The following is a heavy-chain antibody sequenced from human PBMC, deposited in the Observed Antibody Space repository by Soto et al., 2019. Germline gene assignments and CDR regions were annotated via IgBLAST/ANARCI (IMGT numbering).Heavy chain of an antibody. J-gene: IGHJ4*02. CDR1: GGSISSSSYY. CDR2: IYYSGST. CDR3: ARFTVTNDDVGY. V-gene: IGHV4-39*01. Sequence: QLQLQESGPGLVKPSETLSLTCTVSGGSISSSSYYWGWIRQPPGKGLEWIGSIYYSGSTYYNPSLKSRVTISVDTSKNQFSLKLSSVTAADTAVYYCARFTVTNDDVGYWGQGTLVTVSS. D-gene: IGHD4-17*01.